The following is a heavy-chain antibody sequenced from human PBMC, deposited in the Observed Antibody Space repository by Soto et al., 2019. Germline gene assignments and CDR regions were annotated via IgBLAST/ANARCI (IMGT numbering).Heavy chain of an antibody. CDR3: ARDLYSPPQSYYYGMDV. Sequence: PGGSLRLSCAASGFTFSSYSMNWVRQAPGKGLEWVSSISSSSSYIYYADSVKGRFTISRDNAKNSLYLQMNSLRAEDTAVYYCARDLYSPPQSYYYGMDVWGQGTTVTVS. V-gene: IGHV3-21*04. D-gene: IGHD5-18*01. CDR2: ISSSSSYI. J-gene: IGHJ6*02. CDR1: GFTFSSYS.